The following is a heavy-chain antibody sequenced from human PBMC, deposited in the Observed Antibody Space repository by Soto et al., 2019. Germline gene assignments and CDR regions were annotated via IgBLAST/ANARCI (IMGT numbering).Heavy chain of an antibody. CDR2: IYYSGST. D-gene: IGHD1-1*01. Sequence: QLQLQESGPGLVKPSETLSLTCTVSGGSISSSSYHWGWIRQPPGKGLEWIGSIYYSGSTYYNPSLKSRVTISVDTSKNQFSLKLSSVTAADTAVYYCARRDLARTTDAFDIWGQGTMVTVSS. CDR1: GGSISSSSYH. CDR3: ARRDLARTTDAFDI. J-gene: IGHJ3*02. V-gene: IGHV4-39*01.